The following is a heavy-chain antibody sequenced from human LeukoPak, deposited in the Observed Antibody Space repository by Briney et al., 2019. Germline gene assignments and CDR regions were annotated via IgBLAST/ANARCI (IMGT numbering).Heavy chain of an antibody. Sequence: LETLSLTCTVSGGSISSSSHYWGWIRQPPGKGLEWIGSIYYSGSTYYNPSLKSRVTISVDTSKNQFSLKLSSVTAADTAVYYCAREKDSFFDPWGQGTLVTVSS. V-gene: IGHV4-39*02. CDR2: IYYSGST. D-gene: IGHD2-15*01. CDR3: AREKDSFFDP. CDR1: GGSISSSSHY. J-gene: IGHJ5*02.